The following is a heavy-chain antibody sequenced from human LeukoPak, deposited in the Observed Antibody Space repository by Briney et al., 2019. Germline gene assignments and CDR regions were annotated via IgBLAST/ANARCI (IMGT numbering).Heavy chain of an antibody. J-gene: IGHJ4*02. V-gene: IGHV3-23*01. CDR1: GFTFSSYA. CDR3: ARYSSSWYGHHYFDY. CDR2: ISGSGGST. D-gene: IGHD6-13*01. Sequence: GGSLRLSCAASGFTFSSYAMSWVRQAPGKGLEWVSAISGSGGSTYYADSVKGRFTISRDNSKNTLYQQMNSLRAEDTAVYYCARYSSSWYGHHYFDYWGQGTLVTVSS.